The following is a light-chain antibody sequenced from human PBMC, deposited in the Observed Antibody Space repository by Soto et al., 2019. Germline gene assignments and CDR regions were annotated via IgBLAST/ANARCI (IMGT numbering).Light chain of an antibody. CDR2: YTS. CDR1: QSVSSD. CDR3: QQYNSYWT. J-gene: IGKJ1*01. V-gene: IGKV3-15*01. Sequence: EFVLTQSPGTLSLSPGERATLSCRASQSVSSDLAWYQQKPGQAPRLLIYYTSTRATGIPARFSGSGSGTDFTLTISSLQSEDFATYYCQQYNSYWTFGQGTKVDIK.